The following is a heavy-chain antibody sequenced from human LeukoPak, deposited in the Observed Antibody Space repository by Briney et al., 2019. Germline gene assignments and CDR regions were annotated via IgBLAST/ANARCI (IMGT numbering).Heavy chain of an antibody. CDR2: IYNSGST. V-gene: IGHV4-31*03. CDR1: GDSISSGGYY. D-gene: IGHD3-10*01. J-gene: IGHJ3*02. CDR3: ARDKATTIRGVVTQDTFDI. Sequence: SQTLSLTCTVSGDSISSGGYYWSWIRQHPGKGLEGIGRIYNSGSTYYNPSLASRVTIAPDTSRNQFSLNLRSVTAADTAVYYCARDKATTIRGVVTQDTFDIWGQGTMVTVSS.